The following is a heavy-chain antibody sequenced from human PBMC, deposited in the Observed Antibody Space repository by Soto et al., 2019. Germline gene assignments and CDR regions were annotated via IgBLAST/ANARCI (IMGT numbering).Heavy chain of an antibody. CDR1: GGSISSYY. J-gene: IGHJ6*02. CDR2: IYYSGST. D-gene: IGHD3-22*01. CDR3: ARDFYYDSSGYRQAYYYGMDV. V-gene: IGHV4-59*01. Sequence: KTSETLSLTCTVSGGSISSYYWSWIRQPPGKGLEWIGYIYYSGSTNYNPSLKGRVTISVDTSKNQFSLKLSSVTAADTAVYYCARDFYYDSSGYRQAYYYGMDVWGQGTTVTVSS.